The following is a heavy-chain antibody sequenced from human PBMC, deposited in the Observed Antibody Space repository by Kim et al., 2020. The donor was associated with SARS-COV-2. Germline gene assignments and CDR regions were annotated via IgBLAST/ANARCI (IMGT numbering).Heavy chain of an antibody. Sequence: ADSVKGRFTISRDNSKNTLYLQMNSLRAEDTAVYYCAKDPDYGDPWDFDYWGQGTLVTVSS. CDR3: AKDPDYGDPWDFDY. V-gene: IGHV3-23*01. D-gene: IGHD4-17*01. J-gene: IGHJ4*02.